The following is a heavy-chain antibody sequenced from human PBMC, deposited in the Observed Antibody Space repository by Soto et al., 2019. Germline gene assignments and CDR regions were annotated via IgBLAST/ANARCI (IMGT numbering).Heavy chain of an antibody. Sequence: GGSLRLSCAASGFTFSSYAMRWVRQAPGKGLEWVAVISYDGSNTYNTDSVKGRFTISRDNSKNTLYLQMTSLRVEDTAVYFCAREGPLPFSPLGPFQHWGQGTLVTVSS. CDR1: GFTFSSYA. CDR2: ISYDGSNT. J-gene: IGHJ1*01. V-gene: IGHV3-30-3*01. D-gene: IGHD3-10*01. CDR3: AREGPLPFSPLGPFQH.